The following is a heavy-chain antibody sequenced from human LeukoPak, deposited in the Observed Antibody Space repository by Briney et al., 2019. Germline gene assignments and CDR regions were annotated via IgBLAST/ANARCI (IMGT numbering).Heavy chain of an antibody. J-gene: IGHJ3*02. Sequence: SETLSLTCTVSGGSISSYYWTWIRKPPGQGLEWIGYMYYSGSTSYNPSLRSRVTISVDTSKNQFSLKLSSVTAADTAVYYCARDLGIAVAGDAFDIWGQGTMVTVSS. CDR3: ARDLGIAVAGDAFDI. V-gene: IGHV4-59*12. CDR2: MYYSGST. CDR1: GGSISSYY. D-gene: IGHD6-19*01.